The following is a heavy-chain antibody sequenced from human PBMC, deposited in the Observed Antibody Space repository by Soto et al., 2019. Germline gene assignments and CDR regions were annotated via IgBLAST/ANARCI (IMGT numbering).Heavy chain of an antibody. CDR1: GGSISSYY. CDR3: ARSASSTSWGPLDAFDI. Sequence: SETLSLTCTVSGGSISSYYWSWIGQPAGKGLEWIGRIYTSGSTNCNPSLKSRVTMSVDTSKNQFSLKLSSVTAADTAVYYCARSASSTSWGPLDAFDIWGQGTMVTVSS. V-gene: IGHV4-4*07. CDR2: IYTSGST. D-gene: IGHD2-2*01. J-gene: IGHJ3*02.